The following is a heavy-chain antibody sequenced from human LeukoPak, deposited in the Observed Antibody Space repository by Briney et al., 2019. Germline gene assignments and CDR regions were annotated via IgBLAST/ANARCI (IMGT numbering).Heavy chain of an antibody. J-gene: IGHJ4*02. D-gene: IGHD5-18*01. CDR3: ARSGYSYGTHFDY. Sequence: ASVTVSCKASGYTFTGYYMHWVRQAPGQGLEWMGWINPNSGGTNYAQKFQGRVTMTRDTSISTAYMELSRLRSDDTAVYYCARSGYSYGTHFDYWGQGTLVTVSS. CDR2: INPNSGGT. CDR1: GYTFTGYY. V-gene: IGHV1-2*02.